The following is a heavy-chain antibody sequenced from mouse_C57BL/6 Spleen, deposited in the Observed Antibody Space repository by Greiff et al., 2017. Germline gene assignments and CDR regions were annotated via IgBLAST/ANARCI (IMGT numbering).Heavy chain of an antibody. D-gene: IGHD2-5*01. CDR2: IDPETGGT. Sequence: QVQLQQSGAELVRPGASVTLSCKASGYTFTDYEMHWVKQTPVPGLEWIGAIDPETGGTAYNQKFKGKAILTADKSSSTAYMELRSLTSEDSAVYYCTEGAYSNSFAYWGQGTLVTVSA. CDR1: GYTFTDYE. CDR3: TEGAYSNSFAY. V-gene: IGHV1-15*01. J-gene: IGHJ3*01.